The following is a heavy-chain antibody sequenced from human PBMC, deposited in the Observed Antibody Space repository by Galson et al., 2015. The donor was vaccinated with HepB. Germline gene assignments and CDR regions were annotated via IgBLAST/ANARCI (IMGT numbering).Heavy chain of an antibody. CDR3: ARVGNSTTYDY. J-gene: IGHJ4*02. V-gene: IGHV1-2*04. CDR1: GYTFTDYY. CDR2: IKTKSGGT. D-gene: IGHD4-23*01. Sequence: SVKVSCKASGYTFTDYYINWVRRAPGQGLEWMGWIKTKSGGTNYARKFQGWVTLTRDTSTNTAYMELSRLTSDATGVYYCARVGNSTTYDYWGQGTLVTVSS.